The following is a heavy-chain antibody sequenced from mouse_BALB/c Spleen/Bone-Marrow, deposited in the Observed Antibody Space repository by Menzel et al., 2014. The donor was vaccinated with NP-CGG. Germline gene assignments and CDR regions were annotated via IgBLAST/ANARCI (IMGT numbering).Heavy chain of an antibody. V-gene: IGHV1S56*01. Sequence: QVQLQQSGPELVKPGASVKMSCKASGHTFTSYYIHWVKQRPGQGLEWIGWIYPGDGSTKYNEKFKGKTTLTADKSSSTVYMLLSSLTSEDSAIYFCARDDYGYWGQGTLVTVSA. CDR3: ARDDYGY. CDR2: IYPGDGST. J-gene: IGHJ3*01. CDR1: GHTFTSYY. D-gene: IGHD2-4*01.